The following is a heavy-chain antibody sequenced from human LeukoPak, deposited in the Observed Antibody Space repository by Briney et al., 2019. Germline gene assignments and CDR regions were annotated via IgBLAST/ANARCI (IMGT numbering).Heavy chain of an antibody. D-gene: IGHD2-2*01. Sequence: GGSLRLSCAASGFTVSSNYMSWVRQAPGKGLEWVSVIYSGGSTYYADSVKGRFTISRDNSKNTLYLQMNSLRAEETAVYYCARDRLAPAGMQEHHYYYYYGMDVWGQGTTVTVSS. CDR1: GFTVSSNY. J-gene: IGHJ6*02. CDR3: ARDRLAPAGMQEHHYYYYYGMDV. V-gene: IGHV3-53*01. CDR2: IYSGGST.